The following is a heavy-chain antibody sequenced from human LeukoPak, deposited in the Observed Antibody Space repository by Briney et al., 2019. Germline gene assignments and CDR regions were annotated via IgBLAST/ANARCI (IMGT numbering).Heavy chain of an antibody. CDR2: IIPIFGTA. Sequence: ASVKVSCKASGGTFSSYAISWERQAPGQGLEWMGGIIPIFGTANYAQKLQGRVTITADESTSTAYMELSSLRSEDTAVYYCARESIAVAGTYGRIGFDPWGQGTLVTVSS. CDR3: ARESIAVAGTYGRIGFDP. CDR1: GGTFSSYA. J-gene: IGHJ5*02. D-gene: IGHD6-19*01. V-gene: IGHV1-69*13.